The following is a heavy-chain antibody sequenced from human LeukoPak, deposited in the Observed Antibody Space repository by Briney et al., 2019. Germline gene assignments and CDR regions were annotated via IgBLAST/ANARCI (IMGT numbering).Heavy chain of an antibody. Sequence: GGSLRLSCAASGFTFSGYSMNWVRQAPGKGLEWVSYISGSSGTIYNADSVTGRFTISRDNAKNSLYLQMNSLRAEDTALYYCARGQGDFWSGSYYYYYMDVWGTGTTVTVSS. CDR1: GFTFSGYS. CDR3: ARGQGDFWSGSYYYYYMDV. V-gene: IGHV3-48*04. D-gene: IGHD3-3*01. J-gene: IGHJ6*03. CDR2: ISGSSGTI.